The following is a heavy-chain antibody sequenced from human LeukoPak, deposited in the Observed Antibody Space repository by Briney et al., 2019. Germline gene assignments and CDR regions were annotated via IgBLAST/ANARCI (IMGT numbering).Heavy chain of an antibody. Sequence: SETLSLTCAVYGGSFSGYYWSWIRQPPGKGLEWIGEINHSGSTNYNPSLKSRVTISVDTSKNQFSLKLSSVTAADTAVYYCASTAELPGYWGQGTLVTVSS. CDR1: GGSFSGYY. CDR3: ASTAELPGY. D-gene: IGHD1-26*01. J-gene: IGHJ4*02. CDR2: INHSGST. V-gene: IGHV4-34*01.